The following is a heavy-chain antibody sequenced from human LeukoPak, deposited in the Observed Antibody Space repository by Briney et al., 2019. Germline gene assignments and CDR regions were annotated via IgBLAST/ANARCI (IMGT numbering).Heavy chain of an antibody. CDR1: GYTFTSYG. Sequence: ASVKVSCKASGYTFTSYGISWVRQAPGQGLEWMGWISAYNGNTNYAQKLQGRVTMTTDTSTSTAYMELRSLRSDDAAVYYYVRGRQWPGRLHYWGQGTLVTVSS. J-gene: IGHJ4*02. CDR3: VRGRQWPGRLHY. D-gene: IGHD6-19*01. CDR2: ISAYNGNT. V-gene: IGHV1-18*01.